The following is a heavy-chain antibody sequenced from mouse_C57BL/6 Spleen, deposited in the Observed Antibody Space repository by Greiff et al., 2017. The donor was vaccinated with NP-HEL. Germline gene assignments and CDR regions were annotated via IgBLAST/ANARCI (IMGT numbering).Heavy chain of an antibody. V-gene: IGHV5-17*01. CDR3: ARGQNYYFDY. CDR1: GFTFSDYG. CDR2: ISSGSSTI. D-gene: IGHD3-3*01. J-gene: IGHJ2*01. Sequence: EVQLQQSGGGLVKPGGSLKLSCAASGFTFSDYGMHWVRQAPEKGLEWVAYISSGSSTIYYADTVKGRFTISRDNAKNTLFLQMTSLRSEDTAMYYCARGQNYYFDYWGQGTTLTVSS.